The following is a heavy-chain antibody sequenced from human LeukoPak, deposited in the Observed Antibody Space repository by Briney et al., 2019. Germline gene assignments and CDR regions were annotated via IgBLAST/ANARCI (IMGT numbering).Heavy chain of an antibody. J-gene: IGHJ6*03. CDR3: ARGWRYCSSTSCYGNYYYYYMDV. D-gene: IGHD2-2*01. CDR2: INHSGST. CDR1: GGSFSGYY. V-gene: IGHV4-34*01. Sequence: SETLSLTCAVYGGSFSGYYWSWIRQLPGKGLEWIGEINHSGSTNYNPSLKSRVTISVDTSKNQFSLKLSSVTAADTAVYYCARGWRYCSSTSCYGNYYYYYMDVWGKGTTVTVSS.